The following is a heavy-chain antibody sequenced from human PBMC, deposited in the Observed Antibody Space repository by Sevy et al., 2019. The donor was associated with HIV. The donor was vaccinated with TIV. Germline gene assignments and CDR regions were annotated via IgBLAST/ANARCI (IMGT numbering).Heavy chain of an antibody. Sequence: SETLYLTCTVSGGSISSYYWSWIRHPPGKGLEWIGYIYYSGSTNYNPSLKSRVTISVDTSKNQFSLKLSSVTAADTAVYYCARVQLGEGNWFDPWGQGTLVTVSS. D-gene: IGHD6-6*01. CDR2: IYYSGST. J-gene: IGHJ5*02. V-gene: IGHV4-59*01. CDR1: GGSISSYY. CDR3: ARVQLGEGNWFDP.